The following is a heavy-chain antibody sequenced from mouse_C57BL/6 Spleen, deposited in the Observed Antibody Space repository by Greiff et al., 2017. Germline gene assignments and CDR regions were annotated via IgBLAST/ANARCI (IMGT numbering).Heavy chain of an antibody. CDR3: AYYGSAMDY. Sequence: VQGVESGPELVKPGASVKISCKASGYAFSSSWMNWVKQRPGKGLEWIGRIYPGDGDTNYNGKFKGKATLTADKSSSTAYMQLSSLTSEDSAVYFCAYYGSAMDYWGQGTSVTVSS. CDR2: IYPGDGDT. CDR1: GYAFSSSW. J-gene: IGHJ4*01. D-gene: IGHD1-1*01. V-gene: IGHV1-82*01.